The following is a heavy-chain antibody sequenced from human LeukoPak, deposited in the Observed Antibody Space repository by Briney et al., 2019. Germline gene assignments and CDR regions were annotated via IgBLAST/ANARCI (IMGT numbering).Heavy chain of an antibody. V-gene: IGHV3-9*01. CDR3: AKDRIGYCSSTSCSAPFDY. CDR2: ISWNSGSI. Sequence: GGSLRLSCAASGFTFDDYAMHWVRQAPGKGLEWVSCISWNSGSIGYADSVKGRFTISRDNAKNSLYLQMNSLRAEDTALYYCAKDRIGYCSSTSCSAPFDYWGQGTLVTVSS. CDR1: GFTFDDYA. J-gene: IGHJ4*02. D-gene: IGHD2-2*01.